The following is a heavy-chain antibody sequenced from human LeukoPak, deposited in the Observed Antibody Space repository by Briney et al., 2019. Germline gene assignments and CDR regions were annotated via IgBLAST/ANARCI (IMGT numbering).Heavy chain of an antibody. J-gene: IGHJ4*02. CDR3: AREMDYYDSRPIDY. V-gene: IGHV3-48*03. Sequence: PGRSLRLSCTASGFTFGDYALTWVRQAPGKGLEWVSYINSIGDTIYYADSVKGRFTISRDSAKNSLYLQMNSLRAEDTAVYYCAREMDYYDSRPIDYWGQGTLVTVSS. CDR1: GFTFGDYA. D-gene: IGHD3-22*01. CDR2: INSIGDTI.